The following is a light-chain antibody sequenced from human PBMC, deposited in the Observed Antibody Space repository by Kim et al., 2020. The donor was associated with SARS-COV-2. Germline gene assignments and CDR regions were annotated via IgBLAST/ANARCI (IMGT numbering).Light chain of an antibody. CDR3: NSRDSNDDVL. V-gene: IGLV3-19*01. CDR2: GKN. Sequence: SSELTQDPAVSVALGQTVRITCQGDSLRTYYATWYQQRPGQAPRVVIYGKNNRPSGIPDRFSGSSSGNTASLTITGTQAGDEADYYCNSRDSNDDVLFGGGTTLTVL. J-gene: IGLJ2*01. CDR1: SLRTYY.